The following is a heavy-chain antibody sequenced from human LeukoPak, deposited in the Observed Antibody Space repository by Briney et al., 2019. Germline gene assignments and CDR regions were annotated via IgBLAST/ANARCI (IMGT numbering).Heavy chain of an antibody. V-gene: IGHV3-48*01. D-gene: IGHD5-24*01. J-gene: IGHJ4*02. CDR3: ARDYKYAFDN. Sequence: GGSLRLSCETSGFTFSRVSMNWVRQAPGKGLEWISYIGIDSGNTNYADSVKGRFTISGDKAKNSLYLQMNSLRVEDTAVYYCARDYKYAFDNWGQGTLVTVSS. CDR1: GFTFSRVS. CDR2: IGIDSGNT.